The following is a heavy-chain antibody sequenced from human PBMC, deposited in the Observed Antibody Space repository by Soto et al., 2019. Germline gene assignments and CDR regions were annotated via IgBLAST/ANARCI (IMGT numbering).Heavy chain of an antibody. CDR3: ARMTAAGTYYYYYGMDV. J-gene: IGHJ6*02. D-gene: IGHD6-13*01. V-gene: IGHV4-59*01. Sequence: SETLSLTCTVSGGSISSYYWSWIRQPPGKGLEWIGYIYYSGSTNYNPSLKSRVTISVDTSKNQFSLKLSSVTAADTAVYYCARMTAAGTYYYYYGMDVWGQGTTVTVSS. CDR2: IYYSGST. CDR1: GGSISSYY.